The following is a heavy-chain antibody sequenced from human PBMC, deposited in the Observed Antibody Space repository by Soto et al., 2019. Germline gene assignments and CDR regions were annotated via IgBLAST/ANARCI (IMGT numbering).Heavy chain of an antibody. D-gene: IGHD5-12*01. J-gene: IGHJ6*02. V-gene: IGHV1-69*13. CDR1: GGTFSSYA. Sequence: SVKVSCKASGGTFSSYAISWVRQAPGQGLEWMGGIIPIFGTANYAQKFQGRVTITADESTSTAYMELSSLRSEDTAVYYCAREEDGYNLRYYYYGMDVWGQGTTVTVSS. CDR2: IIPIFGTA. CDR3: AREEDGYNLRYYYYGMDV.